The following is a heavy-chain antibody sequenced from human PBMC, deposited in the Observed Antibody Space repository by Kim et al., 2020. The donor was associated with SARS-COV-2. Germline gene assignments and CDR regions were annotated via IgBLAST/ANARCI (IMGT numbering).Heavy chain of an antibody. CDR3: ARERGTIFGVVTLGY. J-gene: IGHJ4*02. Sequence: GGSLRLSCAASGFTFSSYAMHWVRQAPGKGLEWVAVISYDGSNKYYADSVKGRFTISRDNSKNTLYLQMNSLRAEDTAVYYCARERGTIFGVVTLGYWGQGTLVTVSS. CDR2: ISYDGSNK. CDR1: GFTFSSYA. V-gene: IGHV3-30-3*01. D-gene: IGHD3-3*01.